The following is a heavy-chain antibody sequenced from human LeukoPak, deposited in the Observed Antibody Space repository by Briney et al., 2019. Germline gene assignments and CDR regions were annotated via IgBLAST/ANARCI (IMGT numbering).Heavy chain of an antibody. CDR2: IYHSGST. V-gene: IGHV4-30-2*01. D-gene: IGHD3-3*01. CDR3: ARVTGRITIFGVVVHGWFDP. Sequence: SETLSLTCAVSGGSISSGGYSWSWIRQPPGKGLEWIGYIYHSGSTFYNPSLKSRVTISVDRSKNQFSLKLSSVTAADTAVYYCARVTGRITIFGVVVHGWFDPWGQGTLVTVSS. CDR1: GGSISSGGYS. J-gene: IGHJ5*02.